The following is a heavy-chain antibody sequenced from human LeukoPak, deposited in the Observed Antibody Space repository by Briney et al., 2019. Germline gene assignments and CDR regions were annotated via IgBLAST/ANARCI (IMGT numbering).Heavy chain of an antibody. J-gene: IGHJ3*02. V-gene: IGHV3-21*06. CDR3: ASKGIGYYDFWSGYYEDDAFDI. CDR2: IDVGSYA. Sequence: PGGSLRLSCAASGFSFSRYGMNWVRQAPGKGLEWVSSIDVGSYAYYADSVKGRFTISRDNAKNSLYLQMNSLRAEDTAVYYCASKGIGYYDFWSGYYEDDAFDIWGQGTMVTVSS. D-gene: IGHD3-3*01. CDR1: GFSFSRYG.